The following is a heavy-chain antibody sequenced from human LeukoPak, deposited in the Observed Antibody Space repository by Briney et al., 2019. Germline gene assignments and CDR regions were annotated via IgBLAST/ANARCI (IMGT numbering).Heavy chain of an antibody. J-gene: IGHJ5*02. Sequence: SEALSLTCTVSGGSISSTTYYWGWIRQPPGKGLEWIGSIYNSGRTYYNPSLKSRVTISVDTSKNQFSLKLSSVTAADTAVFYCAREYMGENKEGERYYYRSGSDYFNWFDPWGQGTLVTVSS. CDR2: IYNSGRT. CDR3: AREYMGENKEGERYYYRSGSDYFNWFDP. D-gene: IGHD3-10*01. V-gene: IGHV4-39*07. CDR1: GGSISSTTYY.